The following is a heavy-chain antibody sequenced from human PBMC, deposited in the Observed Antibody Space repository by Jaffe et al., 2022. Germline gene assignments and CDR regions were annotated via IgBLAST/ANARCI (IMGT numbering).Heavy chain of an antibody. CDR2: IRYDGSNK. Sequence: QVQLVESGGGVVQPGGSLRLSCAASGFTFSSYGMHWVRQAPGKGLEWVAFIRYDGSNKYYADSVKGRFTISRDNSKNTLYLQMNSLRAEDTAVYYCAKDPGWFGELWGEFIWGQGTMVTVSS. CDR1: GFTFSSYG. V-gene: IGHV3-30*02. CDR3: AKDPGWFGELWGEFI. J-gene: IGHJ3*02. D-gene: IGHD3-10*01.